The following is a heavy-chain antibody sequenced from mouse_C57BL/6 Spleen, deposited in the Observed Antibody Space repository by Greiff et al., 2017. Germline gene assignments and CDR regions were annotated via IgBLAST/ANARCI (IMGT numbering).Heavy chain of an antibody. CDR1: GYTFTDYY. CDR2: INPNNGGT. CDR3: ARSGIYYGNF. J-gene: IGHJ3*01. D-gene: IGHD2-1*01. Sequence: EVKLQQSGPELVKPGASVKISCKASGYTFTDYYMNWVKQSHGKSLEWIGDINPNNGGTSYNQKFKGKATLTVDKSSSTAYMELRSLTSEDSAVYYCARSGIYYGNFWGQGTLVTVSA. V-gene: IGHV1-26*01.